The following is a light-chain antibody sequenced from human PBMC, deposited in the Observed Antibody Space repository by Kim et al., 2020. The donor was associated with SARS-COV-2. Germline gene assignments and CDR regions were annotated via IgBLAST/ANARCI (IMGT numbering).Light chain of an antibody. J-gene: IGLJ7*01. Sequence: QSVLTQPPSVSAAPGQRVTISCSGTNFVNKYVSWYQQLPGTAPKLLIYDNGKRPSGIPDRFSGSKSGTSATLGITGLQTGDEAGYYCGTWDTRLNLVMFGGGTQLTVL. CDR3: GTWDTRLNLVM. CDR2: DNG. CDR1: NFVNKY. V-gene: IGLV1-51*01.